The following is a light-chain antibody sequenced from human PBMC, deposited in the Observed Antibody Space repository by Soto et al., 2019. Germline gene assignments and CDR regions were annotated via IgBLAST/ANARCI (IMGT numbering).Light chain of an antibody. CDR2: GNP. V-gene: IGLV1-40*01. J-gene: IGLJ2*01. Sequence: QSVLTQPPSVSGAPGQRVTISCTGSSSNIGEGHDVHWYQQLPGRAPKLLIYGNPNRPSGVPDRFSGSKSGTSASLAITGLQAEDEADYYCLSFDSSLSVVFGGGTKLTVL. CDR3: LSFDSSLSVV. CDR1: SSNIGEGHD.